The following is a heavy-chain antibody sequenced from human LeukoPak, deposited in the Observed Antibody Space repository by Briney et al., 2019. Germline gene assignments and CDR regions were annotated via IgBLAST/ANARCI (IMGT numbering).Heavy chain of an antibody. CDR3: ARGDGDSDSNGVLMGWFDP. D-gene: IGHD3-22*01. CDR1: GYTFTAYY. J-gene: IGHJ5*02. V-gene: IGHV1-46*01. Sequence: ASVKVSCKASGYTFTAYYMHWGRQAPGQGLEWMGVIDPSGGSTSYAQRFQDRVTMTSDTSTSTVYMELSSLRSEDTAVYYCARGDGDSDSNGVLMGWFDPWGQGTLVTVSS. CDR2: IDPSGGST.